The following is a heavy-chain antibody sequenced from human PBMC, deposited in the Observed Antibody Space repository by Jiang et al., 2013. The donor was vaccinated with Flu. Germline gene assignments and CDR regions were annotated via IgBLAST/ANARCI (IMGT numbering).Heavy chain of an antibody. CDR1: GGSISSYY. J-gene: IGHJ6*03. CDR2: IYYSGST. Sequence: TVSGGSISSYYWSWIRQPPGKGLEWIGYIYYSGSTNYNPSLKSRVTISVDTSKNQFSLKLSSVTAADTAVYYCARERGVRGVIIPHYYYMDVWGKGTTVTVSS. CDR3: ARERGVRGVIIPHYYYMDV. D-gene: IGHD3-10*01. V-gene: IGHV4-59*01.